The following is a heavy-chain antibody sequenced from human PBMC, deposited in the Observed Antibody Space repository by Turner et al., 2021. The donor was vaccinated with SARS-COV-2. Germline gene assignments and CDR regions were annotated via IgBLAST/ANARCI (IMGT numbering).Heavy chain of an antibody. V-gene: IGHV4-4*07. CDR2: IYTSGST. CDR1: GGSISSYY. D-gene: IGHD6-13*01. CDR3: VGDWRSSSWYFGFDP. J-gene: IGHJ5*02. Sequence: QVQLQESGPGLVKPSATLSLTCTVSGGSISSYYWSWIRQPAGKGLEWIGHIYTSGSTNYNPSLKSRVTMSVDTSKNQFSLKLSSVTAADTAVYYCVGDWRSSSWYFGFDPWGQGTLVTVSS.